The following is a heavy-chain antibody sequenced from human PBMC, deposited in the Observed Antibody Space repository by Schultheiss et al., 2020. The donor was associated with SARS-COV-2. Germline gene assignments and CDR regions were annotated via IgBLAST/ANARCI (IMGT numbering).Heavy chain of an antibody. CDR2: IGTAGDP. V-gene: IGHV3-13*05. Sequence: GESLKISCAASGFTFSSYEMNWVRQATGKGLEWVSAIGTAGDPYYPGSVKGRFTISRDNSKNTVYLQMNSLRADDTAVYYCAGGTPGYYTHPHDYWGQGTLVTVSS. CDR3: AGGTPGYYTHPHDY. CDR1: GFTFSSYE. J-gene: IGHJ4*02. D-gene: IGHD3/OR15-3a*01.